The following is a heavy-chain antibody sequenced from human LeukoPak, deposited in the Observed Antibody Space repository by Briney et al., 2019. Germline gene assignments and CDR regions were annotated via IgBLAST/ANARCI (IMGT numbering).Heavy chain of an antibody. V-gene: IGHV1-2*02. CDR1: GYTFTGYY. J-gene: IGHJ5*02. Sequence: ASVKVSCTASGYTFTGYYMHWVRQAPGQGLEWMGWINPNSGGTNYAQKYQGRVTMTRDTSISTAYMELSRLRSGDTAVYYCVRDLGDVVAATLFWFDPWGQGTLVTVSS. D-gene: IGHD2-15*01. CDR2: INPNSGGT. CDR3: VRDLGDVVAATLFWFDP.